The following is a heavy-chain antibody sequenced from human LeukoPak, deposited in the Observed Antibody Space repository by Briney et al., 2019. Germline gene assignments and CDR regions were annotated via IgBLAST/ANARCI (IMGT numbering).Heavy chain of an antibody. V-gene: IGHV3-53*01. CDR3: ARTRAAAGAEYFQH. CDR2: IYSGDST. J-gene: IGHJ1*01. Sequence: GGSLRLSCAASGFTVSSDYMSWVRQAPGKGLEWVSVIYSGDSTYYADSVKGRFTISRDNSKNTLYLQMNSLRAEDTAVYYCARTRAAAGAEYFQHWGQGTLVTVSS. CDR1: GFTVSSDY. D-gene: IGHD6-13*01.